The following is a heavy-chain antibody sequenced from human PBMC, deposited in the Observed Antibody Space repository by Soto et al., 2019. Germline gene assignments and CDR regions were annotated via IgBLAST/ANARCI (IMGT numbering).Heavy chain of an antibody. Sequence: PSETLSLTCAVYGGSFSGYYWSWIRQPPGKGLEWIGEINHSGSTNYNPSLKSRVTISVDTSKNQFSLKLSSVAAADTAVYYCTVRWPDYWGQGTLVTVSS. CDR3: TVRWPDY. D-gene: IGHD4-17*01. J-gene: IGHJ4*02. CDR2: INHSGST. V-gene: IGHV4-34*01. CDR1: GGSFSGYY.